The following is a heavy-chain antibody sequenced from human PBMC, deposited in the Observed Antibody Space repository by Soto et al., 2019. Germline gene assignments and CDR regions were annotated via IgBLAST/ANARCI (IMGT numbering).Heavy chain of an antibody. CDR3: ARGHCDYDSSGYIEEPGWYFDL. CDR1: GGSISSGGYY. CDR2: IYYSGST. V-gene: IGHV4-31*03. J-gene: IGHJ2*01. Sequence: QVQLQESGPGLVKPSQTLSLTCTVSGGSISSGGYYWSWIRQHPGKGLEWIGYIYYSGSTYYNPSLKSRVTISVDTSKNQFSLKLSSVTAADTAVYYCARGHCDYDSSGYIEEPGWYFDLWGRGTLVTVSS. D-gene: IGHD3-22*01.